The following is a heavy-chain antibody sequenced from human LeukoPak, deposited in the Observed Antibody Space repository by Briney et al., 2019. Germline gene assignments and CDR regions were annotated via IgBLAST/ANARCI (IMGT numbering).Heavy chain of an antibody. CDR2: ISYDGSNK. J-gene: IGHJ6*02. CDR1: GFTFSSYA. Sequence: GGSLRLSCAASGFTFSSYAMHWVRQAPGKGLEWVAVISYDGSNKYYADSVKGRFTISRDNSKNTLYLQMNSLRAEDTAVYYCARDYSGSLLGYYYGMDVWGQGTTVTVSS. CDR3: ARDYSGSLLGYYYGMDV. D-gene: IGHD1-26*01. V-gene: IGHV3-30-3*01.